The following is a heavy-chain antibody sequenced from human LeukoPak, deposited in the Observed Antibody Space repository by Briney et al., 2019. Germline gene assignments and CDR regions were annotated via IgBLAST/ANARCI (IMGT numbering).Heavy chain of an antibody. CDR1: GFTFSSYS. CDR3: ASVVVIATDHDAFDI. D-gene: IGHD2-21*01. Sequence: GGSLRLSCAASGFTFSSYSMNWVRQAPGKGLEWVSYISSSSSTIYYADSVKGRFTISRDNAKNSLYLQMNSLRAEDTAVYYSASVVVIATDHDAFDIWGQGTMVTVSS. V-gene: IGHV3-48*01. CDR2: ISSSSSTI. J-gene: IGHJ3*02.